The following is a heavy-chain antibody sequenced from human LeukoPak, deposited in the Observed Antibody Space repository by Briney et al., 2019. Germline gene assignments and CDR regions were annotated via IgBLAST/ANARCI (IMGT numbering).Heavy chain of an antibody. CDR1: GFTFSSYS. CDR3: ARGRGSIYYESDY. CDR2: ISSSSSYI. V-gene: IGHV3-21*01. D-gene: IGHD1-26*01. Sequence: PGGSLRLSCAASGFTFSSYSMNWVRQAPGKGLEWVSSISSSSSYIYYADSVKGRFTISRDNAKNSLYLQMNSLRAEDTAVYYCARGRGSIYYESDYWGQGTLVTVSS. J-gene: IGHJ4*02.